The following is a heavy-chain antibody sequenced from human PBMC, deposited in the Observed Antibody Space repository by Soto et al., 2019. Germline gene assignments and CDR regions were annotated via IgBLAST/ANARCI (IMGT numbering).Heavy chain of an antibody. CDR1: GGTFSSYA. J-gene: IGHJ6*02. V-gene: IGHV1-69*06. Sequence: SVKVSCKASGGTFSSYAISWVRQAPGQGLEWMGGIIPIFGTADYAQKFQGRVTITADKSTSTAYMELSSLRSEDTAVYYCASNPDGFSPSYYYYGMDVWGQGTTVTVSS. CDR3: ASNPDGFSPSYYYYGMDV. CDR2: IIPIFGTA.